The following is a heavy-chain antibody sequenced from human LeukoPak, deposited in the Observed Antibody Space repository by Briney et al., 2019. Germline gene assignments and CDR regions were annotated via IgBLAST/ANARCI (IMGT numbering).Heavy chain of an antibody. CDR3: AKDLVVVVPAASFHYGMDV. V-gene: IGHV3-30*18. Sequence: GGSLRLSCAASGFTFSSYGMHWVRQAPGKGLEWVAVISYDGSNKYYADSVKGRFTISRDNSKNTLYLQMNSLRAEDTAVHYCAKDLVVVVPAASFHYGMDVWGQGTTVTVSS. J-gene: IGHJ6*02. CDR1: GFTFSSYG. CDR2: ISYDGSNK. D-gene: IGHD2-2*01.